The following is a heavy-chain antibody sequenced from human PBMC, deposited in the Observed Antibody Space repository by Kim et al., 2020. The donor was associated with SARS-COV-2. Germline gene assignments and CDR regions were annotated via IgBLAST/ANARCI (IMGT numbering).Heavy chain of an antibody. CDR3: VRDGGEIPANPPRFYYNGMDV. V-gene: IGHV3-7*01. CDR2: IRSDGNEK. D-gene: IGHD2-21*01. J-gene: IGHJ6*02. CDR1: GFTFSIYW. Sequence: GGSLRLSCAASGFTFSIYWMTWVRQAPGKGLEWVANIRSDGNEKYYVDSVKGRFTISRDNAKNSLYLQMNSLRAEDTAVYYCVRDGGEIPANPPRFYYNGMDVWGQGTTVTVSS.